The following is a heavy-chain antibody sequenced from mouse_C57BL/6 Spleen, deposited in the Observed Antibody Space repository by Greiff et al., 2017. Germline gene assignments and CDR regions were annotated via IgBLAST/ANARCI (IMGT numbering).Heavy chain of an antibody. CDR1: GYSFTDHT. J-gene: IGHJ2*01. Sequence: VQLQQSDPELVKPGASVTISCKVSGYSFTDHTIHWMKQRPEQSLEWIGYIYPSDGGTKYNQTFKGKATLTADKSSSPDYMQHNSLTSKDSAVDFCESITTEREYDLDYWGQGTTLTVSS. CDR2: IYPSDGGT. CDR3: ESITTEREYDLDY. D-gene: IGHD1-2*01. V-gene: IGHV1-78*01.